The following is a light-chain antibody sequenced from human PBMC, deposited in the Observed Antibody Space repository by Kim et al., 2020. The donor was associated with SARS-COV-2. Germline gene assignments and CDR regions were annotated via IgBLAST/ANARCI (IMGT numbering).Light chain of an antibody. CDR1: XSVXSNH. CDR3: HXXDTSPRT. Sequence: ETVLTQSPGTLSLSPGERATLSCXAXXSVXSNHFGWYQQKPGQAPRLLIYGASNRATGIPDRFSGSGSGTDFTLTISRLEXEDFAVYSCHXXDTSPRTFGQGTXX. V-gene: IGKV3-20*01. J-gene: IGKJ1*01. CDR2: GAS.